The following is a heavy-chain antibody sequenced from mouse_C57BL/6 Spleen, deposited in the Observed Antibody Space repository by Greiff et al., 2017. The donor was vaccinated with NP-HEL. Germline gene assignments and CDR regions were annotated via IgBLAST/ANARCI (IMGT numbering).Heavy chain of an antibody. V-gene: IGHV5-16*01. CDR3: ARGGGYPSWFAY. CDR1: GFTFTDYY. CDR2: INYDGSST. D-gene: IGHD2-2*01. Sequence: EVKLQESEGGLVQPGSSMKLSCTASGFTFTDYYMAWVRQVPEKGLEWVANINYDGSSTYYLDSLKSRFIISRDNAKNILYLQMSSLTSEDTATYYCARGGGYPSWFAYWGQGTLVTVSA. J-gene: IGHJ3*01.